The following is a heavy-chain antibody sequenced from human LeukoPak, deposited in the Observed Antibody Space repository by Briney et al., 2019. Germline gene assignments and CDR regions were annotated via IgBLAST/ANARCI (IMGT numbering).Heavy chain of an antibody. CDR1: GYTFTDYY. Sequence: ASVKVSCKASGYTFTDYYMHWVRQAPGQGLEWMGWINPNSGDTNYAQNFQGRVTMTRVTSISTAYMELSRLRSDDTAEYYCARALYYDSSGYYSSSYYYFQHWGQGTLVTVSS. V-gene: IGHV1-2*02. D-gene: IGHD3-22*01. CDR2: INPNSGDT. CDR3: ARALYYDSSGYYSSSYYYFQH. J-gene: IGHJ1*01.